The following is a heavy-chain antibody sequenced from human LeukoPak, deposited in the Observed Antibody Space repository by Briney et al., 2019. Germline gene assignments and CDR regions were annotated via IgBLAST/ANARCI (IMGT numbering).Heavy chain of an antibody. V-gene: IGHV1-2*02. CDR2: INPNSGGT. CDR3: ARDLGSGRHGHGY. J-gene: IGHJ4*02. D-gene: IGHD6-19*01. Sequence: ASVKVSCKASGYTFTGYYMHWVRQAPGQGLEWMGWINPNSGGTNYAQKFQGRVTITTDESTGTAYMELSSLRSEDTAVYYCARDLGSGRHGHGYWGQGTLVTVSS. CDR1: GYTFTGYY.